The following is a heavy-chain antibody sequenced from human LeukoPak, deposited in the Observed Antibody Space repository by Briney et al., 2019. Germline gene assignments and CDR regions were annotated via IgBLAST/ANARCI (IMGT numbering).Heavy chain of an antibody. CDR2: ISAYNGNT. V-gene: IGHV1-18*01. CDR3: ARSRVDCSSTSCYRDYYYMDV. Sequence: ASVKVSCKASGYTFTSYGISWVRQAPGQGLGGMGWISAYNGNTNYAQKLQGRVTMTTDTSTSTAYMELRSLRSDDTAVYYCARSRVDCSSTSCYRDYYYMDVWGKGTTVTVSS. CDR1: GYTFTSYG. D-gene: IGHD2-2*01. J-gene: IGHJ6*03.